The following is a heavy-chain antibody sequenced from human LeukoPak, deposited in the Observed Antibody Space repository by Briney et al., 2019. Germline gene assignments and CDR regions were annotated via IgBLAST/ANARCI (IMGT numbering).Heavy chain of an antibody. Sequence: PSETLSLTCTVSGGSISSYYWSWIRQPPGKGLEWIVTINNSGSTFYNPSLKSRVTISVDTSKNHFSLRLTSVTAADTAVYYCARSRVDLQSFAWGYFDSWGQGTLVTVSS. CDR3: ARSRVDLQSFAWGYFDS. V-gene: IGHV4-59*12. D-gene: IGHD3-9*01. J-gene: IGHJ4*02. CDR2: INNSGST. CDR1: GGSISSYY.